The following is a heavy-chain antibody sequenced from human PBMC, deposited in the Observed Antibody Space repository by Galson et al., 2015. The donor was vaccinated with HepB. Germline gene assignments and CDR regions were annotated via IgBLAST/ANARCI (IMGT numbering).Heavy chain of an antibody. CDR1: GFTFSSYG. CDR2: IWYDGSNK. J-gene: IGHJ3*02. V-gene: IGHV3-33*01. Sequence: SLRLSCAASGFTFSSYGMHWVRQAPGKGLEWVAVIWYDGSNKYYADSVKGRFTISRDNSKNTLYLQMNSLRAEDTAVYYCAREGDITMIVGGGAFDIWGQGTMVTVSS. CDR3: AREGDITMIVGGGAFDI. D-gene: IGHD3-22*01.